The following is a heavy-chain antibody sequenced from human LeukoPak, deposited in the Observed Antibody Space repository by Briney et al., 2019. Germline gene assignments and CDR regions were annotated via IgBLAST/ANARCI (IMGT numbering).Heavy chain of an antibody. D-gene: IGHD2-15*01. J-gene: IGHJ5*02. CDR1: GGSISSYY. CDR2: IYTSGST. Sequence: SETLSLTCTVSGGSISSYYWSWIRQPAGKGLEWIGRIYTSGSTNYNPSLKSRVTMSVDTSKNQFSLKLSSVTAADTAVYYCARGEEGYCSGGSCYSNWFDPWGQGTLVTVSS. V-gene: IGHV4-4*07. CDR3: ARGEEGYCSGGSCYSNWFDP.